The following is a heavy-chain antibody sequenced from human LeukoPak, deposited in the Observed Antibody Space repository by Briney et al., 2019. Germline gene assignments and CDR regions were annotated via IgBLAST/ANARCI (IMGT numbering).Heavy chain of an antibody. CDR1: GGSISSGGYY. J-gene: IGHJ5*02. D-gene: IGHD3-22*01. V-gene: IGHV4-31*03. Sequence: SQTLSLTCTVSGGSISSGGYYWSWIRQHPGKGLEWIGYIYYSGSTYYNPSLKSRVTISVDTSKNQFSLKLSSVTAADTAVYYCARFLGDSSDPNWFDPWGQGTLVTVSS. CDR3: ARFLGDSSDPNWFDP. CDR2: IYYSGST.